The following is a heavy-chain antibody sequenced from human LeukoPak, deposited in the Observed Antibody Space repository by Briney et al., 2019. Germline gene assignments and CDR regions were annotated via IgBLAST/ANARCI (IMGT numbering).Heavy chain of an antibody. CDR3: ARGKGLHLFDY. CDR1: GGSISSGGYY. Sequence: PSETLSLTCTVSGGSISSGGYYWSWIRQHPGKGLEWIGYIYYSGSTYYDPSLKSRVTISVDTSKNQFSLKLSSVTAADTAVYYCARGKGLHLFDYWGQGTLVTVSS. D-gene: IGHD4-11*01. J-gene: IGHJ4*02. CDR2: IYYSGST. V-gene: IGHV4-31*03.